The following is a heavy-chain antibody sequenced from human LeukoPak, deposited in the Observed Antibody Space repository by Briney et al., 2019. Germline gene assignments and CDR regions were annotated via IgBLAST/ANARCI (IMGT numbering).Heavy chain of an antibody. J-gene: IGHJ3*02. Sequence: ASVKVSCKASGYTFTSYDINWVRQAPGQGLEWMVWMNSNSGNTGYAQKFQGRVTITRNTSISTAYMELSSLRSEDTAVYYCARGEWELNAFDIWGQGTMVTVSS. V-gene: IGHV1-8*03. CDR1: GYTFTSYD. CDR2: MNSNSGNT. CDR3: ARGEWELNAFDI. D-gene: IGHD1-26*01.